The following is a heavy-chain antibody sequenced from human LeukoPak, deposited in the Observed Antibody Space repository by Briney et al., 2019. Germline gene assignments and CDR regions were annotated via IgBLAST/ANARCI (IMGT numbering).Heavy chain of an antibody. Sequence: ASVKVSCKASGYTFTKYGISWVRQAPGQGLEWMGWISAYNGNTNYAQKLQGRVTMTTDTSTSTAFMELRSLRSGDTAVYYCAREPLVVGATVDYWGQGTLVTVSS. J-gene: IGHJ4*02. D-gene: IGHD1-26*01. CDR3: AREPLVVGATVDY. CDR2: ISAYNGNT. V-gene: IGHV1-18*01. CDR1: GYTFTKYG.